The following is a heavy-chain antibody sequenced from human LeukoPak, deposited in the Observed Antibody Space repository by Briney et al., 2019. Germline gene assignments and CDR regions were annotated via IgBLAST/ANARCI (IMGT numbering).Heavy chain of an antibody. CDR1: GFTFSSYS. Sequence: GGSLRHSCAASGFTFSSYSMNWVRQAPGKGLEWVSSISSSSSYIYYADSVKGSFTISRDNAKNSLYLQMNSLRAEDTAVYYCARDGDPWGGNSKPGYWGQGTLVTVSS. CDR2: ISSSSSYI. D-gene: IGHD4-23*01. J-gene: IGHJ4*02. V-gene: IGHV3-21*01. CDR3: ARDGDPWGGNSKPGY.